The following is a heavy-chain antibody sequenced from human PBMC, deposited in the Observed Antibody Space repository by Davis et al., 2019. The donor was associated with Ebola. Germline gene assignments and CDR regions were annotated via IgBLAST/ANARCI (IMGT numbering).Heavy chain of an antibody. CDR2: INHSGST. CDR3: ARIFGSGYDYVWGSYRYDYYYGMDV. CDR1: GGSFSGYY. J-gene: IGHJ6*02. V-gene: IGHV4-34*01. Sequence: PSETLSLTCAVYGGSFSGYYWSWIRQPPGKGLEWIGEINHSGSTNYNPSLKSRVTISVDTSKNQFSLKLSSVTAADTAVYYCARIFGSGYDYVWGSYRYDYYYGMDVWGQGTTVTVSS. D-gene: IGHD3-16*02.